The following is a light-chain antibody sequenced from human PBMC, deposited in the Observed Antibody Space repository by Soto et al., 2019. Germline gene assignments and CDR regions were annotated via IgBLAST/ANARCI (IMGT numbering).Light chain of an antibody. CDR1: SSDVGGYNY. V-gene: IGLV2-11*01. Sequence: QSVLTQPRSVSGSPGQSVTISCTGTSSDVGGYNYVSWYQEQPGKAPKLMIYDVSKRPSGVPDRFSGSKSGNTASLTISGLQAEDGADYYCYSSTSSSTWVSGGGTKLTVL. CDR2: DVS. J-gene: IGLJ3*02. CDR3: YSSTSSSTWV.